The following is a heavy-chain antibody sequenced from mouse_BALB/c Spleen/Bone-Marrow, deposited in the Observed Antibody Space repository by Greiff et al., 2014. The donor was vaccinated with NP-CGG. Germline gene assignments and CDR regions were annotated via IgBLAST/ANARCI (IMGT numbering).Heavy chain of an antibody. V-gene: IGHV1S41*01. Sequence: DLVKPGASVKLSCKASGYTFTSYWINWIKQRPGQGLEWIGRIAPGSGSTYYNEMFKGKATLTVDTSSSTAYIQLSSLSSVDSAVYFCARGYGNSAWFAYWGQGTLVTVSA. CDR1: GYTFTSYW. D-gene: IGHD2-10*02. CDR2: IAPGSGST. J-gene: IGHJ3*01. CDR3: ARGYGNSAWFAY.